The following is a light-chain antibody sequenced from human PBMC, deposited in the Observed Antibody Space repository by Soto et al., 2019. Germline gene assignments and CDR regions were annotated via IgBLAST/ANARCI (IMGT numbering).Light chain of an antibody. V-gene: IGKV1-5*01. CDR3: QHYDGHST. Sequence: DIQMTQSPSTLSASAGARVTITCRASQSISSGVAWYQQKPGNAPKLLMYDASNLESGVPTRFSGSGSGTEFTLTISSLQPDDFATYGCQHYDGHSTFGGGTKVAI. CDR1: QSISSG. CDR2: DAS. J-gene: IGKJ4*01.